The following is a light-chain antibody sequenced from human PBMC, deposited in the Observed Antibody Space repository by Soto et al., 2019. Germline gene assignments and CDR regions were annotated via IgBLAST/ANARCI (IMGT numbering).Light chain of an antibody. Sequence: DIQMTQSPFSLSASVGDRVTITCRASQSISRDLNWYQQKPGKAPNLLIYAASTLESGVPSRFSGSGSGTDFTLTISSLHLEDFATYYCQQNYSTPLAFGGGTKVDIK. V-gene: IGKV1-39*01. J-gene: IGKJ4*01. CDR3: QQNYSTPLA. CDR1: QSISRD. CDR2: AAS.